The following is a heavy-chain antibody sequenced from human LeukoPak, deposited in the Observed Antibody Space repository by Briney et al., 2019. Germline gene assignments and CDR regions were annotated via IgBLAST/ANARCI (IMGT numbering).Heavy chain of an antibody. D-gene: IGHD6-6*01. J-gene: IGHJ5*02. CDR2: INHDASEK. V-gene: IGHV3-7*01. CDR1: GLTFTNYW. Sequence: GGSLRLSCTASGLTFTNYWMIWVRQAPGKGLEWVTNINHDASEKYYVGSVEGRFTISRDNAKNSLFLQMNSLRAEDTGVYYCATSSYSSSSSWGQGTLVTVSS. CDR3: ATSSYSSSSS.